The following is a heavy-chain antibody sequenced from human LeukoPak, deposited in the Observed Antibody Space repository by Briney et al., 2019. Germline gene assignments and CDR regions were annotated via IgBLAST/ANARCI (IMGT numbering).Heavy chain of an antibody. CDR2: ISWNSGSI. V-gene: IGHV3-9*01. Sequence: GRSLRLSCAASGFTFDDYAMHWVRQAPGKGLEWVSGISWNSGSIGYADSVKGRFTISRDNAKNSLYLQMNSLRAEGTALYYCAKDGRRYYDFWSGFSYMDVWGKGTTVTVSS. CDR1: GFTFDDYA. CDR3: AKDGRRYYDFWSGFSYMDV. J-gene: IGHJ6*03. D-gene: IGHD3-3*01.